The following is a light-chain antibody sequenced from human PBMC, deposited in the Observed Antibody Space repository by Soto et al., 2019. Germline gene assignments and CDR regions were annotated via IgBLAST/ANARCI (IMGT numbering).Light chain of an antibody. J-gene: IGKJ1*01. Sequence: ETVLTQSPATLSLTQGERVTLSCRASETFCSGCLAWYQQKPGQSPRLLIYGASSRATGIPDRFSGSGSGTDFTLTISRLEPEDFAVYYCQHYGTTPWTFGPGTKVGIK. CDR1: ETFCSGC. V-gene: IGKV3-20*01. CDR2: GAS. CDR3: QHYGTTPWT.